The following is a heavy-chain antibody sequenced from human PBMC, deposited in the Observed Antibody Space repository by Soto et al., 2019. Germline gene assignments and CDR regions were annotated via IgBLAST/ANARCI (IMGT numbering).Heavy chain of an antibody. CDR2: IWYDGSNK. V-gene: IGHV3-33*01. CDR1: GFTFSSYG. Sequence: GGSLRLSCAASGFTFSSYGMHWVRQAPGKGLEWVAVIWYDGSNKYYADSVKGRFTISRDNSKNTLYLQMNSLRAEDTAVYYCASSVSYDSSGYYYGDYYYYYGMDVWGQGTTVTVSS. J-gene: IGHJ6*02. CDR3: ASSVSYDSSGYYYGDYYYYYGMDV. D-gene: IGHD3-22*01.